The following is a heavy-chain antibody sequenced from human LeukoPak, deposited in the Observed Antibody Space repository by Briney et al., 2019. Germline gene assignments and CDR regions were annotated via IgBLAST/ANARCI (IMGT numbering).Heavy chain of an antibody. CDR2: IYSGGST. J-gene: IGHJ4*02. V-gene: IGHV3-53*01. D-gene: IGHD3-22*01. CDR3: ARVGSSGFRHYFDY. CDR1: GFTVSSNY. Sequence: GGSLRLSCAASGFTVSSNYMSWVRQAPGKGLEWVSVIYSGGSTYYADSVKGRFTISRDNSKNTLYLQMNSLRAEDTAVYYCARVGSSGFRHYFDYWGQGTLVTVSS.